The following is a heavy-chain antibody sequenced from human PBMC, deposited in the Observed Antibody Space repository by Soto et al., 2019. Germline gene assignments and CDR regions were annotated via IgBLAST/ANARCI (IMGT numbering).Heavy chain of an antibody. CDR1: GGTFSSYA. D-gene: IGHD3-22*01. V-gene: IGHV1-69*01. Sequence: QVQLVQSGAEVKKPGSSVKVSCKASGGTFSSYAISWVRQAPGQGLEWMGGIITIFGTANYAQKLQGRVTSAADEYTSTAYMELSSLRSEYRAVYYCARGDRGDSHYYDSSGYYSSWGQGTLVTGSS. CDR3: ARGDRGDSHYYDSSGYYSS. CDR2: IITIFGTA. J-gene: IGHJ4*02.